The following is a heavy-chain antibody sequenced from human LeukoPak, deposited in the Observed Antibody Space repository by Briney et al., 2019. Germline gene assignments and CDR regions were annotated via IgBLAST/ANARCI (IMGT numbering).Heavy chain of an antibody. Sequence: KPSETLSLTCTVSGGSISSYYWSWIRQPPGKGLEWIGEINHSGSTNYNPSLKSRVTISVDTSKNQFSLKLSSVTAADTAVYYCARRRSITIFGVVSFNFDYWGQGTLVTVSS. D-gene: IGHD3-3*01. J-gene: IGHJ4*02. CDR2: INHSGST. V-gene: IGHV4-34*01. CDR3: ARRRSITIFGVVSFNFDY. CDR1: GGSISSYY.